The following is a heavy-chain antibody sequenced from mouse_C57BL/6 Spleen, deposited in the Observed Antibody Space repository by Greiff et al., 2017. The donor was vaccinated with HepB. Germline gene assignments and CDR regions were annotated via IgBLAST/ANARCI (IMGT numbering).Heavy chain of an antibody. J-gene: IGHJ4*01. Sequence: EVKLVESGGGLVKPGGSLKLSCAASGFTFSDYGMHWVRQAPEKGLEWVAYISSGSSTIYYADTVKGRFTISRDNAKNTLFLQMTSLTSEDTAMYYCARPAPYYAMDYWGQGTSVTVSS. V-gene: IGHV5-17*01. CDR1: GFTFSDYG. CDR2: ISSGSSTI. CDR3: ARPAPYYAMDY.